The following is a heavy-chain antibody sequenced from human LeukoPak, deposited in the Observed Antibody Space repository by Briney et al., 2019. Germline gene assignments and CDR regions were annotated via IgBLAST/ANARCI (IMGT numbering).Heavy chain of an antibody. CDR1: GGSISTNTYY. D-gene: IGHD1-26*01. Sequence: SETLSLTCTVSGGSISTNTYYWGWMRRPPGKGLEWIGTIHYSGGTYYTPSLKSRVTISIDTSKNQFSLKVNSMTATDTAVYYCASHSGRYRAAFEMWGQGTMVTVSS. CDR2: IHYSGGT. V-gene: IGHV4-39*01. J-gene: IGHJ3*02. CDR3: ASHSGRYRAAFEM.